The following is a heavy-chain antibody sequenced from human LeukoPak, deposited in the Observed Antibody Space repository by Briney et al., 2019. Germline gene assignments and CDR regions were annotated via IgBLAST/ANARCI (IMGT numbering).Heavy chain of an antibody. J-gene: IGHJ4*02. CDR3: ARVRYSSSWFYYFDY. V-gene: IGHV4-59*01. D-gene: IGHD6-13*01. Sequence: SETLSLTCTVSGGSISSYYWSWIRQSPGKGLEWNGYIYYSGSTNYNPSLKSRVTISVDTSKNQFSLKLSSVTAADTAVYYCARVRYSSSWFYYFDYWGQGTLVTVSS. CDR1: GGSISSYY. CDR2: IYYSGST.